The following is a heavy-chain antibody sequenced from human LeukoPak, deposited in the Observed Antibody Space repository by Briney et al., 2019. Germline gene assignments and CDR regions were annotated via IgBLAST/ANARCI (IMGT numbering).Heavy chain of an antibody. CDR2: IKPDGSDK. J-gene: IGHJ3*02. D-gene: IGHD2-15*01. CDR1: GFTFSHYW. CDR3: AREDMWAFDM. Sequence: GGSLRLSCAASGFTFSHYWMSWARQAPGKGLEWVANIKPDGSDKYYVDSVKGRSTISRDNAKNTLYLEMDSLRAEDTAVYYCAREDMWAFDMWGQGTMVTVSS. V-gene: IGHV3-7*01.